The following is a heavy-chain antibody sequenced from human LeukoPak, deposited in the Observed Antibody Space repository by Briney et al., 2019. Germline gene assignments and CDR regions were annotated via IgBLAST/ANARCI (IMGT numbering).Heavy chain of an antibody. J-gene: IGHJ4*02. V-gene: IGHV3-48*01. CDR3: AKVDYGDYYFDY. CDR2: ISTGSSTT. Sequence: AGGSLRLSCAASEFAFSTYNMNWVRQAPGKGLEWVSYISTGSSTTYYADSVKGRFTISRDNSKNTLYLQMNSLRAEDTAVYYCAKVDYGDYYFDYWGQGTLVTVSS. D-gene: IGHD4-17*01. CDR1: EFAFSTYN.